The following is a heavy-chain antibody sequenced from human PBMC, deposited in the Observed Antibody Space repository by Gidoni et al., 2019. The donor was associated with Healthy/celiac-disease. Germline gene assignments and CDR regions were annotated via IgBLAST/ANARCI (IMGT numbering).Heavy chain of an antibody. J-gene: IGHJ4*02. D-gene: IGHD3-3*01. V-gene: IGHV3-43*02. CDR3: AKGAKSTYYDFWSGPY. CDR1: GFTFDDYA. CDR2: ISGDGGST. Sequence: EVQLVASGGGVVQPGGSLRLSCAASGFTFDDYAMPWVRQAPGKGLGWVSRISGDGGSTYYADSVKGRFTISRDNGKNSLYLQMNSLRTEDTALYYCAKGAKSTYYDFWSGPYWGQGTLVTVSS.